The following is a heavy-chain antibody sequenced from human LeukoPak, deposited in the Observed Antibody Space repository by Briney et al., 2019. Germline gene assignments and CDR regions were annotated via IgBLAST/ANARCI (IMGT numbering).Heavy chain of an antibody. D-gene: IGHD5-18*01. CDR2: ISSSGNII. J-gene: IGHJ4*02. Sequence: GGSLRLFCAASGFTFSDYYMSWIRQAPGKGLEWVSYISSSGNIIYSADSVKGRFTISRDNAKNSLYLQINCLRAEDTAVYYCARATAADTAMIYFDYWGQGTLVTVSS. CDR3: ARATAADTAMIYFDY. CDR1: GFTFSDYY. V-gene: IGHV3-11*01.